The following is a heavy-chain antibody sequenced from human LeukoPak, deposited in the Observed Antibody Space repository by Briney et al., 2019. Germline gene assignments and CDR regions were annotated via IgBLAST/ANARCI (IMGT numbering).Heavy chain of an antibody. J-gene: IGHJ3*02. CDR1: GYTFTSYG. Sequence: ASVKVSCKASGYTFTSYGISWVRQAPGQGLEWMGWISAYNGNTNYAQKLQGRVTMTTDTSTSTAYMELSSLRSEDTAVYYCATEGSGVLDILTGHEWWAFDIWGQGTMVTVSS. V-gene: IGHV1-18*01. CDR3: ATEGSGVLDILTGHEWWAFDI. D-gene: IGHD3-9*01. CDR2: ISAYNGNT.